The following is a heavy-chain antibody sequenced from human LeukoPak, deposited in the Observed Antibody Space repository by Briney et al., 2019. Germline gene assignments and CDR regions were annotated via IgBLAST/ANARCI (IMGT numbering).Heavy chain of an antibody. J-gene: IGHJ4*02. Sequence: PGGSLRLSCAASGFTFSGYSMNWVRQAPGKGLEWVSSISSSSSYIYYADSVKGRFTISRDNAKNSLYLQMNSLRAEDTAVYYCAREYSSGWPNPDYWGQGTLVTVSS. CDR1: GFTFSGYS. V-gene: IGHV3-21*01. CDR3: AREYSSGWPNPDY. D-gene: IGHD6-19*01. CDR2: ISSSSSYI.